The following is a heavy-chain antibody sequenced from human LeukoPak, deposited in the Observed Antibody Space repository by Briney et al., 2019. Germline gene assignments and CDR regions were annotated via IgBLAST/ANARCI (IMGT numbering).Heavy chain of an antibody. CDR2: IKSKTDGGTT. CDR3: SYFYDSSGYPHFDY. J-gene: IGHJ4*02. CDR1: GFTFRKAW. D-gene: IGHD3-22*01. V-gene: IGHV3-15*01. Sequence: GGSLTLSCAASGFTFRKAWMSWVRQAPGKGLEWVGRIKSKTDGGTTDYAAPVKGRFTISREDSQNTLYLQMNSLKTEDTAVYYCSYFYDSSGYPHFDYWGQGTLVTVSS.